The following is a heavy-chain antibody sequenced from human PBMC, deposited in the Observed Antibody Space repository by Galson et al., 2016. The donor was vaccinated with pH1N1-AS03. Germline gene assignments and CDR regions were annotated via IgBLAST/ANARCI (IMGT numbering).Heavy chain of an antibody. CDR1: GFSLSAGGVH. D-gene: IGHD2-8*01. V-gene: IGHV2-5*02. CDR3: ARSTHVNEGLDS. CDR2: IYWDGDE. Sequence: PALVKPTQTLTLTCTVSGFSLSAGGVHVAWIRQSPGKALEWLALIYWDGDERYNSSLRSRLSISRDTSKTHVVLTMTGVGPMDTGTYYCARSTHVNEGLDSWCQGTLVSVSS. J-gene: IGHJ4*02.